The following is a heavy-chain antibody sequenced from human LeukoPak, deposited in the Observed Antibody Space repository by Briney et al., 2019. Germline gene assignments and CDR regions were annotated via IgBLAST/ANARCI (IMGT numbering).Heavy chain of an antibody. CDR3: ARAPAVAELHWFDP. D-gene: IGHD6-19*01. CDR2: INPNSGGT. V-gene: IGHV1-2*02. Sequence: ASVKVSCKASGYTFTGYYMHWVRQAPGQGLEWMGCINPNSGGTNYAQKFQGRVTMTRDTSISTAYMELSRLRSDDTAVYYCARAPAVAELHWFDPWGQGTLVTVSS. CDR1: GYTFTGYY. J-gene: IGHJ5*02.